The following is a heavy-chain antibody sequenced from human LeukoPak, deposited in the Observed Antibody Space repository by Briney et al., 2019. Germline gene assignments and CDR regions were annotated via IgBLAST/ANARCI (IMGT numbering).Heavy chain of an antibody. J-gene: IGHJ4*02. D-gene: IGHD2-2*02. CDR3: ARVGCSSTSCYTGLGDFDY. V-gene: IGHV4-39*01. Sequence: PSETLSLTCTVSGGSISSSSYYWGWIRQPPGKGLEWIGSIYYSGSTYYNPSLKSRVTISVDTSKNQFSLKLSSVTAADTAVYYCARVGCSSTSCYTGLGDFDYWGQGTLVTVSS. CDR1: GGSISSSSYY. CDR2: IYYSGST.